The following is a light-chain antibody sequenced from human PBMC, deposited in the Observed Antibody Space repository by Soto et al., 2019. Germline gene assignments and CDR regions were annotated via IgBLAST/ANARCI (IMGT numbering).Light chain of an antibody. J-gene: IGLJ1*01. CDR2: EVS. CDR1: SSDVGSYNY. V-gene: IGLV2-14*01. Sequence: QSVLTQPASVSGSPGQSITISCTGTSSDVGSYNYVSWYQQHPGKAPKLMIYEVSDRPSGISSRFSGSKSGNTASLTISGLQTEDEADYYCSSYTSSSTIFGTGTKVTVL. CDR3: SSYTSSSTI.